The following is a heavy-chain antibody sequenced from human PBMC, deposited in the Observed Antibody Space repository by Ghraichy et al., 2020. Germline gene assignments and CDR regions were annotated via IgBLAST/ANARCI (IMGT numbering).Heavy chain of an antibody. CDR1: GFTFSNAW. Sequence: GGSLRLSCAASGFTFSNAWMSWVRQAPGKGLEWVGRIKSNTDGGTIDYAAPVKGRFTISRDDSKNTLYLQMNSLKTEDTAVYYYTRTYPWYYDIFTGYYPLDYWGQGTLVTVSS. CDR3: TRTYPWYYDIFTGYYPLDY. D-gene: IGHD3-9*01. V-gene: IGHV3-15*01. J-gene: IGHJ4*02. CDR2: IKSNTDGGTI.